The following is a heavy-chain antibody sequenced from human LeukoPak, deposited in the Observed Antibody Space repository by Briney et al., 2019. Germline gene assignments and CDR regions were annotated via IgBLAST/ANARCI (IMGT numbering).Heavy chain of an antibody. Sequence: HPGGSLRLSCAASGFSFSNYGMHSVRQAPGKGLEWVALIQSDGSKTYSADSVKGRFTIYRDNPRNTLYLQMNRLRPEDTAVYYCAKRYCKSATCRSDMDAWGQGTTVTVSS. D-gene: IGHD2-15*01. CDR1: GFSFSNYG. V-gene: IGHV3-30*02. J-gene: IGHJ6*02. CDR3: AKRYCKSATCRSDMDA. CDR2: IQSDGSKT.